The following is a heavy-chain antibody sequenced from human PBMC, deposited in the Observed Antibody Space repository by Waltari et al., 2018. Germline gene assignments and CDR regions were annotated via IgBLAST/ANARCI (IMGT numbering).Heavy chain of an antibody. CDR3: ARVSYGSYFDY. CDR1: GFTFSSYE. CDR2: ISSSGSTI. D-gene: IGHD5-18*01. Sequence: EVQLVESGGGLVQPGGSLRLSCAASGFTFSSYEMNWVRQAPGKGLEWVSYISSSGSTIYYADSVKGRFTISRDNAKNSLCLQMNSLRAEDTVVYYCARVSYGSYFDYWGQGTLVTVSS. J-gene: IGHJ4*02. V-gene: IGHV3-48*03.